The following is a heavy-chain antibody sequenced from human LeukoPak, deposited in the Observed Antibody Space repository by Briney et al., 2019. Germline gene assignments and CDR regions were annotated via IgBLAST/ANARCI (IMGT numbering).Heavy chain of an antibody. V-gene: IGHV4-39*01. J-gene: IGHJ5*02. CDR1: GGSISSSSYY. CDR3: ARHLAIFGVVINNWFDP. Sequence: PSETPSLTCTVSGGSISSSSYYWGWIRQPPGKGLEWIGSIYYSGSTYYNPSLKSRVTISVDTSKNQFSLKLSSVTAADTAVYYCARHLAIFGVVINNWFDPWGQGTLVTVSS. CDR2: IYYSGST. D-gene: IGHD3-3*01.